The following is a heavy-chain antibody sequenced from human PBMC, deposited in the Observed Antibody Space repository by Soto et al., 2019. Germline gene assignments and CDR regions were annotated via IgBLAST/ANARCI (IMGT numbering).Heavy chain of an antibody. CDR3: ARWGSTTVTTPAYYYGMDV. V-gene: IGHV3-33*01. CDR2: IWYDGSNK. CDR1: GFTFSSYG. J-gene: IGHJ6*02. D-gene: IGHD4-4*01. Sequence: LRLSCAASGFTFSSYGMHWVRQAPGKGLEWVAVIWYDGSNKYYADSVKGRFTISRDNSKNTLYLQMNSLRAEDTAVYYCARWGSTTVTTPAYYYGMDVWGQGTTVTVSS.